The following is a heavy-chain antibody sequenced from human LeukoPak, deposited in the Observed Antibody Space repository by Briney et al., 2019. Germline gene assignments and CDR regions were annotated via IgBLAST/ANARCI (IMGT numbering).Heavy chain of an antibody. J-gene: IGHJ4*02. CDR2: ISSSSSYI. CDR1: GFTFSSYS. CDR3: ARDGKYGSGSSDY. Sequence: PGGSLRLSCAASGFTFSSYSMNWVRQAPGKGLEWVSSISSSSSYIYYADSVKGRLTISRDNAKNSLYLQMNSLRAEDTAVYYCARDGKYGSGSSDYWGQGTLVTVSS. D-gene: IGHD3-10*01. V-gene: IGHV3-21*01.